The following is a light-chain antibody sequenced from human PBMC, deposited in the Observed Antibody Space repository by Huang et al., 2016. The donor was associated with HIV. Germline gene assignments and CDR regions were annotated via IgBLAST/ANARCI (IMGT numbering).Light chain of an antibody. V-gene: IGKV1-39*01. Sequence: EIQLTQSPSSLSASVGDGITITCRASENIVYSLSWFRQRPDRAPEALIYAASRLHAGVPSKFSATGSGANFTLSIDGLGPEDFATYYCQQSRSLPRTYGGGTKVDI. CDR3: QQSRSLPRT. CDR1: ENIVYS. CDR2: AAS. J-gene: IGKJ4*01.